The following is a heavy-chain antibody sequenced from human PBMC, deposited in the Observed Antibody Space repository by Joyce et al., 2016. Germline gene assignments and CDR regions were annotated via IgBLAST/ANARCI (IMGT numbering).Heavy chain of an antibody. D-gene: IGHD1-14*01. Sequence: QVLLVQSGAAVKRPGSSLRVSCKSSGGDFSNYTVNWVRQALGQRLEWMGVIIPFFGAAKYAEDFQGRVTLTADQSTRTAYLELSSLTSADTAVYYCARGGTSSDHYFFYTLDVWGPGTTVIVSS. CDR1: GGDFSNYT. V-gene: IGHV1-69*12. CDR2: IIPFFGAA. CDR3: ARGGTSSDHYFFYTLDV. J-gene: IGHJ6*02.